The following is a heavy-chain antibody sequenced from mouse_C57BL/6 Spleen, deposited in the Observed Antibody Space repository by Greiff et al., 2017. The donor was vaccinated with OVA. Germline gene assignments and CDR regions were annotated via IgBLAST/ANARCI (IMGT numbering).Heavy chain of an antibody. D-gene: IGHD1-1*01. CDR1: GYTFTDYE. J-gene: IGHJ1*03. CDR2: IDPETGGT. Sequence: VQLQQSGAELVRPGASVTLSCKASGYTFTDYEMHWVKQTPVHGLEWIGAIDPETGGTAYNQKFKGKAILTADKSSSTAYMELRSLTSEDSAVYYCTRRTTVVDPYWYFDVWGTGTTVTVSS. V-gene: IGHV1-15*01. CDR3: TRRTTVVDPYWYFDV.